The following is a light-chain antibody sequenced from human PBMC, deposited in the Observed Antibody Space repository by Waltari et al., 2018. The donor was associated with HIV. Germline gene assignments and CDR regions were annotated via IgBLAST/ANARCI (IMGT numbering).Light chain of an antibody. CDR3: SSYTSSSTVV. Sequence: QSALTQPASVSGSPGQSSTISSTGTSSDVGAYNYVSWYQLHPAKAPKLMIYDASNRPSGVSDRFSGSKSANTASLTISGLQAEDEAHYYCSSYTSSSTVVFGGGTKLTVL. V-gene: IGLV2-14*03. J-gene: IGLJ2*01. CDR2: DAS. CDR1: SSDVGAYNY.